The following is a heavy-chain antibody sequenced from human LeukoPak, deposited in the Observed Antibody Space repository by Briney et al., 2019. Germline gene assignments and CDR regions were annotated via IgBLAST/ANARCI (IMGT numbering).Heavy chain of an antibody. CDR1: GFTFSSYA. CDR2: ISGSGGST. D-gene: IGHD2-15*01. V-gene: IGHV3-23*01. Sequence: GGSLRLSCAASGFTFSSYAMSWVRQAPGKGLEWVSAISGSGGSTYYADSVKGRFTISRDNSKNTLYLQMNGRRAEDTAVYYCANSAWSDDYSDYWGQGTLVTVSS. J-gene: IGHJ4*02. CDR3: ANSAWSDDYSDY.